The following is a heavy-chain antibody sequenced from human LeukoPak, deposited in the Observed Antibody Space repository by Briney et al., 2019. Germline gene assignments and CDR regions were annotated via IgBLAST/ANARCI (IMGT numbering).Heavy chain of an antibody. CDR2: INHSGST. CDR1: GGSFSGYY. Sequence: SETLSLTCAVYGGSFSGYYWSWIRQPPGKGLEWIGEINHSGSTNYNPSLKSRVTISVDTSKNQFSLKLSSVTAADTAVYYCARDVAGRFNWFDPWGQGTLVTVSS. V-gene: IGHV4-34*01. CDR3: ARDVAGRFNWFDP. J-gene: IGHJ5*02. D-gene: IGHD6-19*01.